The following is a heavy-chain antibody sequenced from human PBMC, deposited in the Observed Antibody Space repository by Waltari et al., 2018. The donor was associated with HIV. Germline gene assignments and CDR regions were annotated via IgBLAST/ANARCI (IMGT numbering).Heavy chain of an antibody. CDR3: ARDCPGFDP. J-gene: IGHJ5*02. CDR1: GGSISSYY. Sequence: QVQLQESGPGLVKPSETLSLTCTVSGGSISSYYWSWIRQPPGKGLAWIGYIYYSGSPNYNPSLNSRVTISVDTSKNQFSLKLSSVTAADTAVYYCARDCPGFDPWGQGTLVTVSS. CDR2: IYYSGSP. V-gene: IGHV4-59*01.